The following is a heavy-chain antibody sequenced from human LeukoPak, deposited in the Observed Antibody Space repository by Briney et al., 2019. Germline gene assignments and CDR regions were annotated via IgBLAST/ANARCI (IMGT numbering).Heavy chain of an antibody. CDR3: AKDFHGSGSDY. CDR2: ISGSGGST. V-gene: IGHV3-23*01. Sequence: GGSLRLSCAASGFTLRSYAMSWVRQAPGKGLEWVSAISGSGGSTYYADSVKGRFTISRDNSKNTLYLQMNSLRAEDTAVYYCAKDFHGSGSDYWGQGTLVTVSS. J-gene: IGHJ4*02. D-gene: IGHD3-10*01. CDR1: GFTLRSYA.